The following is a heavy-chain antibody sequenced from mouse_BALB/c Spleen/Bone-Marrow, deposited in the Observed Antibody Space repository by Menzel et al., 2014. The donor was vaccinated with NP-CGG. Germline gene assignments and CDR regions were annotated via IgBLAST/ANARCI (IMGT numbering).Heavy chain of an antibody. CDR3: TIPTARACFDY. CDR2: IDPSDSYT. V-gene: IGHV1S127*01. J-gene: IGHJ2*01. Sequence: VHLVESGAELVKPGASVKMSYKASGYTFTSYWMHWVKQRPGQGLEWIGVIDPSDSYTSYNQKFKGKATLTVDTSSSTAYMQLSSLTSEDSAVYYCTIPTARACFDYWGQGTTLTVSS. CDR1: GYTFTSYW. D-gene: IGHD3-2*01.